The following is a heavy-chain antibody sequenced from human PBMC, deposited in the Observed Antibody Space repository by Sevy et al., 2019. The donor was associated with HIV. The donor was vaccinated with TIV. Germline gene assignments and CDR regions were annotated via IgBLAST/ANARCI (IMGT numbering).Heavy chain of an antibody. D-gene: IGHD3-16*01. J-gene: IGHJ4*02. V-gene: IGHV3-30*03. Sequence: GGSLRLSCAASRFTFSTYDIHWVRQAPGKGLEWVAVISHDGSYKYYTDSVKGRFTISRDDSKNKAYLQMNSLRADDSGVYYCAIGQGYDYIWGNERSEYYFDYWGQGTLVTVSS. CDR2: ISHDGSYK. CDR1: RFTFSTYD. CDR3: AIGQGYDYIWGNERSEYYFDY.